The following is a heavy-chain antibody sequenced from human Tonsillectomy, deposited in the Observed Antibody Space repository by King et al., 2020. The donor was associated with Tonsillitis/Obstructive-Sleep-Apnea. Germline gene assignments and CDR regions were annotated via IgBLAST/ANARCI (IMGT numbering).Heavy chain of an antibody. V-gene: IGHV3-23*04. Sequence: VQLVESGGGLVQPGGSLRLSCAASGFTFSSYAMRWVRQAPGKGLEWVSAISGSGGSTYYADSVKGRFTNSRDNSKNTLYLQMNSLRAEDTAVYYCEKPSGGSYRLFDYWGQGTPVTVAS. J-gene: IGHJ4*02. D-gene: IGHD3-16*02. CDR3: EKPSGGSYRLFDY. CDR1: GFTFSSYA. CDR2: ISGSGGST.